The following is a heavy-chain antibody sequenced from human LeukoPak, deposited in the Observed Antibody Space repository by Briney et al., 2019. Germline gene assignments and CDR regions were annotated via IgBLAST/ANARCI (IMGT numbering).Heavy chain of an antibody. Sequence: ASVKVSCKASGGTFSSYAISWVRQAPGQGLEWMGGIIPIFGTANYAQKFQGRVTITADESTSTAYMELSSLRSEDTAVYYCAREGSYCSGGSCYRAPLDYGGQGTLVTVSS. V-gene: IGHV1-69*13. D-gene: IGHD2-15*01. J-gene: IGHJ4*02. CDR3: AREGSYCSGGSCYRAPLDY. CDR1: GGTFSSYA. CDR2: IIPIFGTA.